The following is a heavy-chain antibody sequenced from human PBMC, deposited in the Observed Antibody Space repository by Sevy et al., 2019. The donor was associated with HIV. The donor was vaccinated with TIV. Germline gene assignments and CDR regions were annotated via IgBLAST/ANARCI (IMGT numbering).Heavy chain of an antibody. CDR1: GFTFRSYW. CDR3: ARSLDY. Sequence: GGSLRLSCVASGFTFRSYWMNWLRQAPVKGLEWVANINQDGSEKFYLDSVKGRFTISRDNAKNSVFLQMDSLRAEDTAVYYCARSLDYWGQGSLVTVSS. J-gene: IGHJ4*02. V-gene: IGHV3-7*01. CDR2: INQDGSEK.